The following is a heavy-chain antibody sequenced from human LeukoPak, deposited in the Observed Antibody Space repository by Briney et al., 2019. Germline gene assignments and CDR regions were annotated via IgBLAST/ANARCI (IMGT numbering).Heavy chain of an antibody. CDR1: GFTFSSYA. Sequence: GGSLRLSCAASGFTFSSYAMSWVRQAPGKGLEWVSAISGSGGSTYYADSMKGRFTISRDNSKNTLYLQMNSLRAEDTAVYYCAKDLHSSSTFDYWGQGTLVTVSS. CDR3: AKDLHSSSTFDY. CDR2: ISGSGGST. J-gene: IGHJ4*02. V-gene: IGHV3-23*01. D-gene: IGHD6-6*01.